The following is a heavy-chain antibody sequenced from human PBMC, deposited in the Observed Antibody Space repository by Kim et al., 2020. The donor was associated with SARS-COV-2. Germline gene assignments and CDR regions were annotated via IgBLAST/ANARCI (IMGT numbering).Heavy chain of an antibody. Sequence: ASVKVSCKASGYTFTSYDINWVRQATGQGLEWMGWMNPNSGNTGYAQKFQGRVTMTRNTSISTAYMELSSLRSEDTAVYYCARGSGGMRGSYLNWFDPWGQGTLVTVSS. CDR3: ARGSGGMRGSYLNWFDP. CDR1: GYTFTSYD. V-gene: IGHV1-8*01. CDR2: MNPNSGNT. D-gene: IGHD1-26*01. J-gene: IGHJ5*02.